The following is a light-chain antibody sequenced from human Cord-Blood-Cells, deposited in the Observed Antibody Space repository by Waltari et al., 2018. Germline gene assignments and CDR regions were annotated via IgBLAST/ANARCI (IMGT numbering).Light chain of an antibody. J-gene: IGLJ1*01. V-gene: IGLV1-47*01. CDR2: RNN. CDR3: AAWDDSLSVYV. Sequence: QSVLTQPPSASGSPGQRVTISCSGSSSTIGRDSVSWYQPLPGTAPKLLIYRNNQRPSGVPDRFSGSKSGTSASLAISGLRSEDEADYYCAAWDDSLSVYVFGTGTKVTVL. CDR1: SSTIGRDS.